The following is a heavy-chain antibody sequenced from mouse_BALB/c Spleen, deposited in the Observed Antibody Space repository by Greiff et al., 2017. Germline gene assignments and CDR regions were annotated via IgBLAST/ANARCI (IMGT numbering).Heavy chain of an antibody. D-gene: IGHD3-2*01. CDR3: ARDGDSSGYYAMDY. CDR1: GYTFTNYW. CDR2: IYPGGGYT. V-gene: IGHV1-63*02. Sequence: QVQLQQSGAELVRPGTSVKISCKASGYTFTNYWLGWVKQRPGHGLEWIGDIYPGGGYTNYNEKFKGKATLTADTSSSTAYMQLSSLTSEDSAVYFCARDGDSSGYYAMDYWGQGTSVTVSS. J-gene: IGHJ4*01.